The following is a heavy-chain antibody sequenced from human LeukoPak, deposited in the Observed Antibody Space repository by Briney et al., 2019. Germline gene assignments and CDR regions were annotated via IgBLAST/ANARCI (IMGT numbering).Heavy chain of an antibody. V-gene: IGHV1-46*01. D-gene: IGHD4-17*01. CDR1: GYTFISYF. Sequence: GASVKVSCKASGYTFISYFMNWVRQAPGQGLEWMGIINPSGGRTNYAQKVEGRVIVTRDTSTSRVYMELYSLRSEDTAVYYCARGGRDYGDFLAGHWGQGTLVTVSS. CDR2: INPSGGRT. J-gene: IGHJ4*02. CDR3: ARGGRDYGDFLAGH.